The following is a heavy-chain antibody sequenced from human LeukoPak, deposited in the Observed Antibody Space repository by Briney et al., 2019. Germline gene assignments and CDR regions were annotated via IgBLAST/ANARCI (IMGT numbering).Heavy chain of an antibody. CDR1: GYNFSPFW. CDR3: ARCRGNPDSFSI. CDR2: INADGSTI. D-gene: IGHD3-10*01. V-gene: IGHV3-74*01. Sequence: GGSLRLSCAASGYNFSPFWMHWVRQAPGKGLVWVSHINADGSTIVYADSVKGRFTISRDNAKNTLFLQMDSLRAEDTAVYYCARCRGNPDSFSIWGQGTVVTVSS. J-gene: IGHJ3*02.